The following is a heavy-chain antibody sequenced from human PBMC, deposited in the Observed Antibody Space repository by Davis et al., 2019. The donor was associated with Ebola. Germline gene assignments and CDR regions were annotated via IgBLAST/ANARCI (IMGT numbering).Heavy chain of an antibody. V-gene: IGHV5-51*01. CDR1: GYSFTSYW. CDR3: AGRMGEDSGYDPLDY. J-gene: IGHJ4*02. D-gene: IGHD5-12*01. CDR2: IYPGDSDT. Sequence: GESLKISCKGSGYSFTSYWIGWVRQMPGKGLEWMGIIYPGDSDTRYSPSFQGQVTISADKSISTAYLQWSSLKASDTAMYYCAGRMGEDSGYDPLDYRGQGTLVTVSS.